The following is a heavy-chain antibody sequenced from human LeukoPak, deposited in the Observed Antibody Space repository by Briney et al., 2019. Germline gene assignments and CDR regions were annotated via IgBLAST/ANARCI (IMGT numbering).Heavy chain of an antibody. CDR1: GFTFSSYS. D-gene: IGHD5-12*01. J-gene: IGHJ3*02. V-gene: IGHV3-21*01. CDR2: ISSSSGYI. CDR3: ARARVRLEVAFDI. Sequence: GGSLRLSCAASGFTFSSYSMNWVRQAPGKGLEWVSSISSSSGYIYYADSVKGRFTISRNNAKNSLYLQMNSLRAEDTAVYYCARARVRLEVAFDIWGQGTMVTVSS.